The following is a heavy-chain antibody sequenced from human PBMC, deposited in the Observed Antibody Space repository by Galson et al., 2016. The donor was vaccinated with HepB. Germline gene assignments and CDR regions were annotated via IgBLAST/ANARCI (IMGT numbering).Heavy chain of an antibody. D-gene: IGHD6-6*01. CDR1: GYTFTTYG. V-gene: IGHV1-18*01. Sequence: SVKVSCKASGYTFTTYGISWVRQAPGQGLEWMGWISTYNGHTNYAQKIQGRVRMTTETSTSTAYMELRSLRSDDTAVYYCVRTAYGVAARHVTCYGMDVWGQGTTVTISS. J-gene: IGHJ6*02. CDR2: ISTYNGHT. CDR3: VRTAYGVAARHVTCYGMDV.